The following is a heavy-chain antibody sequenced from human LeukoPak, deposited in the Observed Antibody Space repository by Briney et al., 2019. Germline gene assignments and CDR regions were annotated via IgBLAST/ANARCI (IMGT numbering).Heavy chain of an antibody. CDR2: ISYDGSNK. D-gene: IGHD2-2*01. CDR1: GFTFSSYG. CDR3: AKDSGEYQLLSGRDWFDP. Sequence: PGRSLRLSCAASGFTFSSYGMHWVRQAPGKGLEWVAVISYDGSNKYYADSVKGRFTVSRDNSKNTLYLQMNSLRAEDTAVYYCAKDSGEYQLLSGRDWFDPWGQGTLVTVSS. V-gene: IGHV3-30*18. J-gene: IGHJ5*02.